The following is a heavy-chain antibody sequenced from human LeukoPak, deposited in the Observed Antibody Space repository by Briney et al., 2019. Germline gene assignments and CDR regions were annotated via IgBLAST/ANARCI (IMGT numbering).Heavy chain of an antibody. CDR2: IYTSGST. CDR1: GGSISSYY. J-gene: IGHJ6*02. Sequence: SETLSLTCTVSGGSISSYYWSWIRQPAGKGLEWIGRIYTSGSTNYNPSLQSRVPMSVDTSKNQFSLKLSSVTAADTAVYYCARGGQYGSGSYYTYYYYGMDVWGQGTTVTVSS. CDR3: ARGGQYGSGSYYTYYYYGMDV. V-gene: IGHV4-4*07. D-gene: IGHD3-10*01.